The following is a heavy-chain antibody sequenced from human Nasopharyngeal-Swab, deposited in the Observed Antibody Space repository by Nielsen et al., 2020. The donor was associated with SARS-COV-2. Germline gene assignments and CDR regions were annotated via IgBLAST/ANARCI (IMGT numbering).Heavy chain of an antibody. J-gene: IGHJ4*02. CDR2: ISGSGEST. CDR1: GFTFSTYD. Sequence: LSLTCAASGFTFSTYDMSWVRQAPGKGLEWVSGISGSGESTHYADPVKGRFTISRDNSKNTLYLQMNSLRAEDTAVYYCVKGPPAVIHYFDYWGQGTLVTVSS. CDR3: VKGPPAVIHYFDY. V-gene: IGHV3-23*01. D-gene: IGHD2-21*01.